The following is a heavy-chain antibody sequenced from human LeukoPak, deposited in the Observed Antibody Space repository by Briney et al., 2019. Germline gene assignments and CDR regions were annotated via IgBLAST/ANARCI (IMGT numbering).Heavy chain of an antibody. CDR1: GFTFTTYA. J-gene: IGHJ4*02. CDR2: MSYDGSNK. CDR3: AREKEGSSLMDY. V-gene: IGHV3-30-3*01. D-gene: IGHD6-13*01. Sequence: GRSLRLSCAASGFTFTTYAMHWVRQAPGKGLEWVAAMSYDGSNKYHADSVKGRFTISRDNSKNMVNLQMNSLRGEDTAVYHCAREKEGSSLMDYWGQGTLVTVFS.